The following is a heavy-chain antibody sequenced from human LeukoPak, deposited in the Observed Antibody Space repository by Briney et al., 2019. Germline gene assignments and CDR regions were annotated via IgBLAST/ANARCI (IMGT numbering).Heavy chain of an antibody. CDR1: GGSVSSDY. CDR2: IYYSGST. D-gene: IGHD5-24*01. CDR3: ASGRATITPFDY. Sequence: SETLSLACTVSGGSVSSDYWSWIRQPPGKGLEWIAYIYYSGSTNYNPSRKSRVTMSVDTSKNQFFLKLSSVTAADTALEYCASGRATITPFDYWGQGTLVTVSS. V-gene: IGHV4-59*02. J-gene: IGHJ4*02.